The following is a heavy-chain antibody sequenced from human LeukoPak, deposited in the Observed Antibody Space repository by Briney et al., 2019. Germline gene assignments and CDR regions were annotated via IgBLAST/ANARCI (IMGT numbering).Heavy chain of an antibody. J-gene: IGHJ4*02. CDR1: GYTFTTYY. Sequence: ASVKVSCKASGYTFTTYYMHWVRQAPGQGLEWMGIINPSGGSTIYAQKFQGRVTMTEDTSTDTAYMELSSLRSEDTAVYYCATDVGYCSGGSCLTLDYWGQGTLVTVSS. D-gene: IGHD2-15*01. V-gene: IGHV1-46*01. CDR2: INPSGGST. CDR3: ATDVGYCSGGSCLTLDY.